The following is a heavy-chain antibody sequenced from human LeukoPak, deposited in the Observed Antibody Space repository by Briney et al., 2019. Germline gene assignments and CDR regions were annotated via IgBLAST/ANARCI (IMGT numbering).Heavy chain of an antibody. J-gene: IGHJ4*02. CDR1: GYSISSGYY. Sequence: PSETLSLTCTVSGYSISSGYYWGWIRQPPGKGLEWIGSIYHSGNTYYNPSLKSRVTISVDTSKNQFSLKLSSVTAADTAVYYCARGPTTYYYDSSGSAIDYWGQGTLVTVSS. CDR2: IYHSGNT. CDR3: ARGPTTYYYDSSGSAIDY. D-gene: IGHD3-22*01. V-gene: IGHV4-38-2*02.